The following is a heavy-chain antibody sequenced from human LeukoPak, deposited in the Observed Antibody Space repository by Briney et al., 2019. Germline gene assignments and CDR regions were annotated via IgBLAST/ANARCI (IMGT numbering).Heavy chain of an antibody. Sequence: EASVKVSCKASGYTFTSYYMHWVRRAPGQGLEWMGIINPSGGSTSYAQKFQGRVTMTRDTSTSTVYMELSSLRSEDTAVYYCARPHSGWYFFDYWGQGTLVTVSS. J-gene: IGHJ4*02. CDR2: INPSGGST. V-gene: IGHV1-46*01. CDR1: GYTFTSYY. D-gene: IGHD6-19*01. CDR3: ARPHSGWYFFDY.